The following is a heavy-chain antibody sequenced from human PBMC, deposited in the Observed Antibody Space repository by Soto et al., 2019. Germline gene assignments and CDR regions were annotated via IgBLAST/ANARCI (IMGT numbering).Heavy chain of an antibody. Sequence: SETXSLTCAVYGGFLSEYYWSWIRQPPGKGLEWIGEINHSGSTKYNPSLKSRVTISGDTSKNQFSLNPNSMTAADSAIYYCATSFCSGGRCPTHWGQGTPVTVSS. J-gene: IGHJ4*02. CDR2: INHSGST. CDR3: ATSFCSGGRCPTH. V-gene: IGHV4-34*01. CDR1: GGFLSEYY. D-gene: IGHD2-15*01.